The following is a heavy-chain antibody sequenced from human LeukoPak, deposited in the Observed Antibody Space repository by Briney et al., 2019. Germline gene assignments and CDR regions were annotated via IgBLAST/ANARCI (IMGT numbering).Heavy chain of an antibody. Sequence: GGSLRLSCAASGFSFSNYAMSWVRQAPGMGLEWVSAISGSGGTTDYADSVKGRFTISRDNSKNTLYLQMNSLRAEDTAVYYCATAAGADFFDYWGQGTLVTVSS. CDR2: ISGSGGTT. V-gene: IGHV3-23*01. CDR1: GFSFSNYA. J-gene: IGHJ4*02. D-gene: IGHD3-3*01. CDR3: ATAAGADFFDY.